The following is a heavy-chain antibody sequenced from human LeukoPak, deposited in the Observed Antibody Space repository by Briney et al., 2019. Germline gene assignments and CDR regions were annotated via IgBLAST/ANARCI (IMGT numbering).Heavy chain of an antibody. J-gene: IGHJ4*02. CDR3: ARANGNEFDY. CDR1: GGSISSYY. CDR2: ISHSGST. V-gene: IGHV4-59*01. D-gene: IGHD1-26*01. Sequence: SETLSLTCTVSGGSISSYYWGWIRQPPGKGLEWITCISHSGSTNYNPFLRSRVSISMDMSKNQFSLRLSSVTAADTAVYYCARANGNEFDYWGQGTLVTVSS.